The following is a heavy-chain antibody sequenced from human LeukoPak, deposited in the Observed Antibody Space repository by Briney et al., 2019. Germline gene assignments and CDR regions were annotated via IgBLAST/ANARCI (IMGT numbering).Heavy chain of an antibody. CDR2: IIPIFGTA. CDR1: GGTFSRYS. Sequence: SVKVSCKASGGTFSRYSISWVRQAPGQGLEWMGGIIPIFGTANYAQKFQGRVTDTTDESTSTAYMELSSLRSEDTAVYYCARNGAYGPLDYWGEGTLVTVSS. CDR3: ARNGAYGPLDY. D-gene: IGHD2-8*01. J-gene: IGHJ4*02. V-gene: IGHV1-69*05.